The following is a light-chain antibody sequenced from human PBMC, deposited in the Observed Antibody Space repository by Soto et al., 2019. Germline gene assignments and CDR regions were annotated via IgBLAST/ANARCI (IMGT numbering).Light chain of an antibody. V-gene: IGKV1-39*01. J-gene: IGKJ2*01. Sequence: DIQMTQSPSTLSASVGDRVTVTYRASQSIVSWVAWYQQKPGKAPKLLIYAASGLHSGVPARFSGSGSGTDFTLTISSLQPEDFATYYCQQSYGAPPTFGQGTKVDIK. CDR3: QQSYGAPPT. CDR2: AAS. CDR1: QSIVSW.